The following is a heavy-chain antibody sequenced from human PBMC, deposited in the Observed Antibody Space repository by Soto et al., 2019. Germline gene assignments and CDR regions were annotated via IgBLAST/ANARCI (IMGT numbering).Heavy chain of an antibody. V-gene: IGHV2-5*01. CDR3: AGVVVADTSSWFDP. CDR1: GFSRSTSGVG. CDR2: IYWNDDK. D-gene: IGHD2-15*01. J-gene: IGHJ5*02. Sequence: QITLKESRPTLVNPTQTLTLTCTFSGFSRSTSGVGVGWIRQPPGKALEWLALIYWNDDKRYSPSLKSMLTITKDTSKNQVVLTKTNIDPVDTAKYYGAGVVVADTSSWFDPWGQGTLVTVSS.